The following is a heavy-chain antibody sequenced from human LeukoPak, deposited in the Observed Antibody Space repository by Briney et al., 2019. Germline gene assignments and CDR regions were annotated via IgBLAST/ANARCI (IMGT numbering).Heavy chain of an antibody. CDR3: AKGMLYSSGWLFDY. D-gene: IGHD6-19*01. CDR2: IWSDGNNK. J-gene: IGHJ4*02. V-gene: IGHV3-33*06. CDR1: GFTFSSYA. Sequence: PGGSLRLSCAASGFTFSSYAMHWVRQAPGKGLEWVAIIWSDGNNKYYADSVEGRFTISRDTSKNTLFLQMNSLRAEDTAVYYCAKGMLYSSGWLFDYWGQGTLVTVSS.